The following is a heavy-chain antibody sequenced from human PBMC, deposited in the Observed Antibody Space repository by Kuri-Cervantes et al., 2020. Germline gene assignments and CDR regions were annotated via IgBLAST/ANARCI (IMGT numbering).Heavy chain of an antibody. CDR3: ARYSSSSYY. V-gene: IGHV3-64*02. CDR2: ITSNGDST. J-gene: IGHJ4*02. CDR1: GFTFSSYT. Sequence: LSLTCAASGFTFSSYTMHWVRQAPGKGLEYVSAITSNGDSTYYADSVKGRFTISRDNSKNTLYLQMGSLRAEDMAVYYCARYSSSSYYWGQGTLVTVSS. D-gene: IGHD6-6*01.